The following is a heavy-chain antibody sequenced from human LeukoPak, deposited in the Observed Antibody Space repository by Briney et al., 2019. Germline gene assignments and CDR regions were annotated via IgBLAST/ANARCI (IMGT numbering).Heavy chain of an antibody. J-gene: IGHJ4*02. D-gene: IGHD5-24*01. CDR1: GYTFRNYD. V-gene: IGHV1-8*02. CDR3: ARATPGGLHGYSFDY. Sequence: ASVKVSCKASGYTFRNYDINWVRQATGQGLEWMGWMNPNSGNTGFAQKFQDRVSMTRDTSINTAYMELTSLRSGDTAVYYCARATPGGLHGYSFDYWGQGTVVTVYS. CDR2: MNPNSGNT.